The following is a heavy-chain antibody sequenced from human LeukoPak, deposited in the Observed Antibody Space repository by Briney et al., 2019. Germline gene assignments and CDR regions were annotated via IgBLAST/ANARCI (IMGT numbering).Heavy chain of an antibody. CDR1: GFTFSSYS. CDR2: ISRSSSYI. V-gene: IGHV3-21*01. D-gene: IGHD3-3*01. CDR3: ASNDFWSRFLDY. Sequence: PGGSLRLSCAASGFTFSSYSMNWVRQAPGKGLEWVSSISRSSSYIYYADSVKGRFTISRDNAKNSLYLQMNSLRAEDTAVYYCASNDFWSRFLDYWGQGTLVTVSS. J-gene: IGHJ4*02.